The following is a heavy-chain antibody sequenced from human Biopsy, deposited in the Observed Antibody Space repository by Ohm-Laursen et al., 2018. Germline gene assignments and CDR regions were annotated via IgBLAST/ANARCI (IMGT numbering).Heavy chain of an antibody. J-gene: IGHJ5*02. CDR1: GGSIISYY. CDR2: VYNGGIT. CDR3: ARTPRDSFWSGSYKRGLWFDP. Sequence: GTLSLTCLVSGGSIISYYWTWIRQPPGKGLEWIGHVYNGGITNYNPSLKSRVSISKDTSKNQFSLQVNSVTAADTAVYYCARTPRDSFWSGSYKRGLWFDPWGQGTLVIVSS. V-gene: IGHV4-59*01. D-gene: IGHD3-3*01.